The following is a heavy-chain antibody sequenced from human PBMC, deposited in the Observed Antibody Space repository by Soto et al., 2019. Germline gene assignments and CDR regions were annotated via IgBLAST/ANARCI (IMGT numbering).Heavy chain of an antibody. Sequence: ESGGGVVQPGRSLRLSCAASGFTFSHYGIHWVRKAPGKGLEWLAVISYDGSNKHYADSVKGRFTVSRDNSKNTLYLQKNSLKAEDTAVYFCARYSGKYQGPIDYWGQGTLVTVSS. CDR3: ARYSGKYQGPIDY. CDR2: ISYDGSNK. J-gene: IGHJ4*02. CDR1: GFTFSHYG. V-gene: IGHV3-30*03. D-gene: IGHD1-26*01.